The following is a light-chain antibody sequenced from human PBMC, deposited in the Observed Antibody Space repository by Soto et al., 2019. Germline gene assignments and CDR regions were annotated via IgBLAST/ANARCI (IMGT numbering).Light chain of an antibody. Sequence: QSALTQPASVSGSPGQSIAISCTGTSSDVGAYNVSWYQQHPGTAPKVMIYDVNNRPSGVSDRFSGSKSGNTASLTISGLQADDEADYYCSSYTTVSLYVFGSATKVTVL. CDR3: SSYTTVSLYV. V-gene: IGLV2-14*01. CDR2: DVN. CDR1: SSDVGAYN. J-gene: IGLJ1*01.